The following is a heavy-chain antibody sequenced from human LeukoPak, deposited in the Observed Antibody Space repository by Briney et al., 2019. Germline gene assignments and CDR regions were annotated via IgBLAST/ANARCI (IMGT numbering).Heavy chain of an antibody. J-gene: IGHJ4*02. CDR3: AKDRTRRDGYNTIFDY. Sequence: GGSLRLSCAASGFTFSSYWMHWVRQAPGKGLVWVSHINTDGSYTRYADSVKGRFTISRDNSKNTLYLQMNSLRAEDTAVYYCAKDRTRRDGYNTIFDYWGQGTLVTVSS. CDR1: GFTFSSYW. CDR2: INTDGSYT. V-gene: IGHV3-74*01. D-gene: IGHD5-24*01.